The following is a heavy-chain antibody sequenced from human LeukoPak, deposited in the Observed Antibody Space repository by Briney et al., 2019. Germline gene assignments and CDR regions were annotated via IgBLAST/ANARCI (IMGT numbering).Heavy chain of an antibody. CDR2: ISGSGGST. V-gene: IGHV3-23*01. Sequence: GGSLRLSCAASGFTFSSYAMSWVRQAPGKGLEWVSAISGSGGSTYYADSVRGRFTISRDNSQNTLFPQMNSLRAEETAMYYCARAPGGFHGDYSPIAYWGQGTLVTVSS. J-gene: IGHJ4*02. CDR1: GFTFSSYA. CDR3: ARAPGGFHGDYSPIAY. D-gene: IGHD4-17*01.